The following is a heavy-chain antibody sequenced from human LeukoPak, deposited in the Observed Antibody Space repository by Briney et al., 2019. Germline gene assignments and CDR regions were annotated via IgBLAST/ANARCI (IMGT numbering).Heavy chain of an antibody. V-gene: IGHV1-46*01. D-gene: IGHD2-2*01. Sequence: SVKVSCKASGYTFTSYYMHWVRQAPGQGLEWMGIINPSGGSTSYAQKFQGRVTMTRDMSTSTVYMELSSLRSEDTAVYYCARGGCSSTSCYYYYYMDVWGKGTTVTVSS. J-gene: IGHJ6*03. CDR1: GYTFTSYY. CDR3: ARGGCSSTSCYYYYYMDV. CDR2: INPSGGST.